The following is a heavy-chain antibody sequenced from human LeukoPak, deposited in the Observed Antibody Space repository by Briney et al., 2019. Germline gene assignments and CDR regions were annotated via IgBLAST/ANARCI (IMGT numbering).Heavy chain of an antibody. J-gene: IGHJ4*02. CDR1: GYSISSGYY. CDR3: DY. CDR2: LSHSGSS. D-gene: IGHD3-10*01. V-gene: IGHV4-38-2*02. Sequence: SETLSLTCTVSGYSISSGYYWDWIRQPPGKGLEWIGTLSHSGSSYYNPSLKSRVTISVDTSKNQFSLNLSSVCEIMVRGVTVDYWGQGTLVTVSS.